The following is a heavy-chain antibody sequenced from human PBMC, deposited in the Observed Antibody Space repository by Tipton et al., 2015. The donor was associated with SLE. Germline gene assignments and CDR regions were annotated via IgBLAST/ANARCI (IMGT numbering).Heavy chain of an antibody. CDR1: GFTFKTHS. CDR2: ISSSGDYI. V-gene: IGHV3-21*01. D-gene: IGHD3-10*01. CDR3: ARSGGLFDY. J-gene: IGHJ4*02. Sequence: SLRLSCAASGFTFKTHSMNWVRQAPGKGREWVSTISSSGDYISYADSMKGRITISRDNTNDSLYLQVNSLRADDTAVYYCARSGGLFDYWGQGALVTVSS.